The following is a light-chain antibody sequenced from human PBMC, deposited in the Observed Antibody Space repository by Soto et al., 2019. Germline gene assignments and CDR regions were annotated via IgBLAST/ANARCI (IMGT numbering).Light chain of an antibody. CDR1: SSDVGGYNY. CDR3: SSYTSSSTLVV. CDR2: DVS. J-gene: IGLJ2*01. V-gene: IGLV2-14*03. Sequence: QSALTQPASVSGSPGQSITLSCTGTSSDVGGYNYVSWYQQHPGKAPKLVIYDVSNRPSGVSYRFSSSKSGNTASLTISGLQAEDEADYYCSSYTSSSTLVVFGGGTKVTVL.